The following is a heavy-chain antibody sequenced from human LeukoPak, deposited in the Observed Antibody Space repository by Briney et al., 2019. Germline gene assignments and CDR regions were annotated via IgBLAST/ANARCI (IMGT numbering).Heavy chain of an antibody. J-gene: IGHJ3*02. CDR3: TRDPLSGSYYRGDAFDI. CDR1: GGSISSSSYY. Sequence: PSETLSLTCTVSGGSISSSSYYWGWIRQPPGKGLEWIGSIYYSGSTYYNPSLKSRVTISVDTSKNQFSLKLRSVTAGDTALYYCTRDPLSGSYYRGDAFDIWGQGTMVTVSS. CDR2: IYYSGST. V-gene: IGHV4-39*02. D-gene: IGHD1-26*01.